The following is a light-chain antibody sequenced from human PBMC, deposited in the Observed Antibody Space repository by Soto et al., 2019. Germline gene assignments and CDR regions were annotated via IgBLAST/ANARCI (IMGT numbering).Light chain of an antibody. V-gene: IGLV2-14*03. CDR3: SSYTTSNTRQIV. CDR1: SSDVGGYNY. Sequence: QSALTQPASVSGSPGQSITISCTGTSSDVGGYNYVSWYQHHPGKAPQLIIYDVSNRPSGVSIRFSGSKSDNTASLTISGLQPEDEAEYHCSSYTTSNTRQIVFGTGTKVTVL. J-gene: IGLJ1*01. CDR2: DVS.